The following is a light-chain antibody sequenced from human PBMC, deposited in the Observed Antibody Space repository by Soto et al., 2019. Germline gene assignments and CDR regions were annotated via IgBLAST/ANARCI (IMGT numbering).Light chain of an antibody. J-gene: IGKJ5*01. Sequence: EIVITPSPSTLSVSPGERATLSCRASENIYTNLAWYQQKPGQAPRLLFYGASTRATGLPARFSGTGSGTEFTLTINSLQAEDSAVYYCQQYYNWPRTFGQGTRLEI. CDR1: ENIYTN. CDR2: GAS. CDR3: QQYYNWPRT. V-gene: IGKV3-15*01.